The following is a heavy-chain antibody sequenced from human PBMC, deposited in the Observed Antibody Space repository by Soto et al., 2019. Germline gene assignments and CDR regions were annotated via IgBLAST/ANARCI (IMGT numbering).Heavy chain of an antibody. V-gene: IGHV1-2*04. J-gene: IGHJ3*02. CDR1: GYTFTGYY. Sequence: QVQLVQSGAEVKKPGASVKVSCKASGYTFTGYYMHWVRQAPGQGLEWMGWINPNSGGTTYAQKFQGWVNMTRDTSISTAYMELSRLRSDDTAVYYCAIDYHSGYADAFDIWGQGTMVTVSS. CDR3: AIDYHSGYADAFDI. CDR2: INPNSGGT. D-gene: IGHD5-12*01.